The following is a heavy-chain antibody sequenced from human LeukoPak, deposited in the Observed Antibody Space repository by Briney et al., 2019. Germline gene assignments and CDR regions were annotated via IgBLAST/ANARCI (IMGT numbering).Heavy chain of an antibody. D-gene: IGHD6-13*01. CDR2: IYTSGST. CDR3: ARDPAWAADSLHWVDP. J-gene: IGHJ5*02. V-gene: IGHV4-61*02. CDR1: GGSISSGSYY. Sequence: PSETLSLTCTVSGGSISSGSYYWSWIRQPAGKGLEWIGRIYTSGSTNYNPSLKSRVTISVDTSKNQFSLKLSSVTAADTAIYYCARDPAWAADSLHWVDPWGQGTRVTVSS.